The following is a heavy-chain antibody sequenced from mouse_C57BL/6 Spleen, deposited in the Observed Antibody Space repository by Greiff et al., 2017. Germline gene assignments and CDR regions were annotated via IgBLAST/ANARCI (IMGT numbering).Heavy chain of an antibody. CDR1: GFTFTSYG. CDR2: ISSGGSYT. CDR3: ARHPLYDYGRFAY. D-gene: IGHD2-4*01. J-gene: IGHJ3*01. V-gene: IGHV5-6*01. Sequence: EVKVVESGGDLVKPGGSLTLSCAASGFTFTSYGMSWFRQTPVKRLEWVATISSGGSYTYYPDSVKGRVTLSRANAKNTLYLQLSSLKSADTARYDCARHPLYDYGRFAYWGQGTLVTVSA.